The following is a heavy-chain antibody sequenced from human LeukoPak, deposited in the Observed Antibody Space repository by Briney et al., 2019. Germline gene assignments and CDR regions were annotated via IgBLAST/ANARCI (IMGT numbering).Heavy chain of an antibody. Sequence: SQTLSLTCTVSGGSISSGDYYWSWIRQPPGKGLEWIGYIYYSGSIYYNPSLKSRVTISVDTSKNQFSLKLSSVTAADTAVYYCARSNWGKDVDAFDIWGQGTMVTVSS. CDR2: IYYSGSI. V-gene: IGHV4-30-4*08. CDR3: ARSNWGKDVDAFDI. CDR1: GGSISSGDYY. J-gene: IGHJ3*02. D-gene: IGHD7-27*01.